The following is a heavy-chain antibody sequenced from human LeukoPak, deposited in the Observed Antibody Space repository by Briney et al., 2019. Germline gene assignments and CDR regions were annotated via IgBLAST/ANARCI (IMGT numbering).Heavy chain of an antibody. J-gene: IGHJ3*02. V-gene: IGHV3-30-3*01. CDR1: GFTFSSYA. D-gene: IGHD2-21*01. CDR2: ISYDGSNK. Sequence: GGSLRLSCAASGFTFSSYAMHWVRQAPGKGLEWVAVISYDGSNKYYADSVKGRFTISRDNSKNTLYLQMNSLRAEDTAVYYCARKVGIFDAFDIWGQGTFVTVSS. CDR3: ARKVGIFDAFDI.